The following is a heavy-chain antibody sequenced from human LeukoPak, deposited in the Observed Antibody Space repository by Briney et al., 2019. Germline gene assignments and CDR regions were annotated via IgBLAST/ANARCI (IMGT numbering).Heavy chain of an antibody. V-gene: IGHV3-48*01. CDR2: ISSSSTI. D-gene: IGHD6-19*01. Sequence: GGSLRLSCAASGFTFSSYSMNWVRQAPGKGLEWVSYISSSSTIYYADSVKGRFTISRDNAKNSLYLQMNSLRAEDTAVYYCARDGYSSGWYGEYWGQGTLVTVSP. CDR1: GFTFSSYS. CDR3: ARDGYSSGWYGEY. J-gene: IGHJ4*02.